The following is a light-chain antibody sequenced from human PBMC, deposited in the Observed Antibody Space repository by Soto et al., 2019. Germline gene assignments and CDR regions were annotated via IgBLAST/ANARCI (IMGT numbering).Light chain of an antibody. CDR1: SSDVGGYNY. V-gene: IGLV2-8*01. J-gene: IGLJ1*01. CDR3: SSYTDTNTYV. Sequence: QSALTQPPSASGSPGQSVTISCTGTSSDVGGYNYVSWYQQHPGKAPKLMIYEVTKRPSGVPDRFSGSKSGNTASLTVSGLQAEDAADYYCSSYTDTNTYVFGSGTKLTVL. CDR2: EVT.